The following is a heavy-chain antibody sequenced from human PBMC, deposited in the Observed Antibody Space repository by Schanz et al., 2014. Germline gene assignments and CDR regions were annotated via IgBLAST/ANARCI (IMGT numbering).Heavy chain of an antibody. Sequence: QVQLQQWGAGLLKPSETLSLTCAVYGGSFSSNYWSWIRQPPGKGLEWIGEINQSGTTNYNPSLKRRVTMSVDTSKNQFSLNLRSATAADTAVYYCARDRGHGDLPGDIWGQGTMVTVSS. J-gene: IGHJ3*02. CDR2: INQSGTT. D-gene: IGHD4-17*01. V-gene: IGHV4-34*02. CDR3: ARDRGHGDLPGDI. CDR1: GGSFSSNY.